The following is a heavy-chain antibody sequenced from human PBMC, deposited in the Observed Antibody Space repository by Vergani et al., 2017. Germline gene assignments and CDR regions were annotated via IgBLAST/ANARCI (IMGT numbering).Heavy chain of an antibody. CDR3: AKDRGGGTSLQH. CDR2: ISYDGSNK. D-gene: IGHD3-16*01. CDR1: GFTFRSYG. V-gene: IGHV3-30*18. Sequence: QVQLVESGGGVVQPGRSLRLSCAASGFTFRSYGMHWVRQAPGKGLEWVAVISYDGSNKYYADSVKGRFTISRDNSKNTLYLQMNSLRAEDTAVYYCAKDRGGGTSLQHWGQGTLVTVAS. J-gene: IGHJ1*01.